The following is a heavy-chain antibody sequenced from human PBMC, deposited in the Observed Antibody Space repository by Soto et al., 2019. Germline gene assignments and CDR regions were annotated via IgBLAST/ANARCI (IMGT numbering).Heavy chain of an antibody. D-gene: IGHD3-10*01. J-gene: IGHJ4*02. CDR2: IIPIFGTA. Sequence: ASVTVSCTASGGTFSSYAISWVRQAPGQGLEWMGGIIPIFGTANYAQKFQGRVTITADESTSTAYMELSSLRSEDTAVYYCARAPAMVPYYFDYWGQGTLVTVSS. CDR1: GGTFSSYA. CDR3: ARAPAMVPYYFDY. V-gene: IGHV1-69*13.